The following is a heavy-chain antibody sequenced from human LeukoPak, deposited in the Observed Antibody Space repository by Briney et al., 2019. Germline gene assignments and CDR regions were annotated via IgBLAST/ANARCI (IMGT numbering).Heavy chain of an antibody. CDR1: GFTFRIYR. J-gene: IGHJ4*02. CDR3: ASGNSFDY. CDR2: IKPDGSEK. V-gene: IGHV3-7*01. Sequence: GGALRLSCAASGFTFRIYRLSWVRQAPGKGLECVGNIKPDGSEKYYVDSVKGRFTISSDNPNNSLYLQVNSLRDEDTAVCFCASGNSFDYWGQGTLVTVSS.